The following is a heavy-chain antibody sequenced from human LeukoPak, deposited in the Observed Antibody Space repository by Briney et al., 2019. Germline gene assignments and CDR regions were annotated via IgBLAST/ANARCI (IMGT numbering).Heavy chain of an antibody. V-gene: IGHV3-23*01. J-gene: IGHJ3*01. D-gene: IGHD6-19*01. CDR2: ISGGGDKA. CDR3: AKDLALAGTGGGFDV. Sequence: GGSLRLSCAASGFTLTTYAINWVRQAPGKGLEWVSGISGGGDKAYYADSVNGRFTISRDNSKNTVSLQMSSLRAEDTALYYCAKDLALAGTGGGFDVWGQGTRVAVSS. CDR1: GFTLTTYA.